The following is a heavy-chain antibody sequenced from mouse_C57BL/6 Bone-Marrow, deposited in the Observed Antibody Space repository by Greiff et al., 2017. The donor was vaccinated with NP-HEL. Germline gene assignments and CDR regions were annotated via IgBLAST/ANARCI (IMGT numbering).Heavy chain of an antibody. V-gene: IGHV1-81*01. Sequence: QVQLQQSGAELAKPGASVKLSCKASGYTFTSYGISWVKQRTGQGLEWIGDIYPRSGNTYYNEKFKGKATLTADKSSSTAYMELRSLTSEDSAVLFCARNPPDYYDSSYWYFDVWGTGTTVTVSS. J-gene: IGHJ1*03. CDR3: ARNPPDYYDSSYWYFDV. CDR2: IYPRSGNT. D-gene: IGHD1-1*01. CDR1: GYTFTSYG.